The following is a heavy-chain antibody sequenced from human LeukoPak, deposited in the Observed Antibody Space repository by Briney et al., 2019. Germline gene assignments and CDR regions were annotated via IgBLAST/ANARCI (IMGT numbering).Heavy chain of an antibody. V-gene: IGHV6-1*01. Sequence: SQTLSLTCAISGDIFSSNSAAWNWIRQSPSRGLEWLGRTYYRSKWYNDYAVSVKSRITINPDTSKNQFSLPLNSVTPEDTAMYYCARVGYSSVAFDIWGQGTMVTVSS. CDR3: ARVGYSSVAFDI. CDR2: TYYRSKWYN. J-gene: IGHJ3*02. CDR1: GDIFSSNSAA. D-gene: IGHD6-13*01.